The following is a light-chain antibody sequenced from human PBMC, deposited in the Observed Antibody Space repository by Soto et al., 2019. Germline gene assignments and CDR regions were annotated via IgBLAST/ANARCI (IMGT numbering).Light chain of an antibody. Sequence: DDVMTQSPLSLPVTLGQPASISCRSSPSLVYNDGNTYLDWFQQRPGQSPRRLIYEVSNWDSGVPDILSGSESGTDFTLKISRVEAEDVGVYYCMQGTHWLVTVGQGTKVEIK. CDR1: PSLVYNDGNTY. J-gene: IGKJ1*01. CDR3: MQGTHWLVT. CDR2: EVS. V-gene: IGKV2D-30*01.